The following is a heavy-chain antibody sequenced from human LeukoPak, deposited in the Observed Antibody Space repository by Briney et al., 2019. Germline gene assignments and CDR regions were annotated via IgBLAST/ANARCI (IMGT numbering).Heavy chain of an antibody. V-gene: IGHV4-59*01. J-gene: IGHJ4*02. CDR1: DDSISRDF. CDR3: ARLPDVSGWPFDY. CDR2: IRYSGRT. D-gene: IGHD6-19*01. Sequence: SETLSLTCTASDDSISRDFWTWIRQPPGKGLEWIGYIRYSGRTEYNPSLKSRVTISIKTSKNQFSLKLTSVTAREPAIYYCARLPDVSGWPFDYWGQGTLVSVSS.